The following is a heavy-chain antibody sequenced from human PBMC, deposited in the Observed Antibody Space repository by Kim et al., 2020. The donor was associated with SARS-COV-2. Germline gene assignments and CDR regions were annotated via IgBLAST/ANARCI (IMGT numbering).Heavy chain of an antibody. CDR3: ARSSRITMVRGVIPPFDH. V-gene: IGHV4-59*01. D-gene: IGHD3-10*01. Sequence: KSRVTISVDPAKNQFSLKLSSVTAADTAVYYCARSSRITMVRGVIPPFDHWGQGTLVTVSS. J-gene: IGHJ4*02.